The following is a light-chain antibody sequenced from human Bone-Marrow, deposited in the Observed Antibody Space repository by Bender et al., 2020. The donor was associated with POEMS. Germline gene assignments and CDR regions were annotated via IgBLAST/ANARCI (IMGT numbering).Light chain of an antibody. CDR1: SSNFGNNA. Sequence: QSVLTQPPSASGTPGQSVTISCSGTSSNFGNNAANWYQHVPGTAPKLLIYSKNQRPSGVPDRLSASTSGTSASLAISGLHSDDEADYYCSSWDDSLNGWVFGGGTKLTVL. CDR3: SSWDDSLNGWV. J-gene: IGLJ3*02. CDR2: SKN. V-gene: IGLV1-44*01.